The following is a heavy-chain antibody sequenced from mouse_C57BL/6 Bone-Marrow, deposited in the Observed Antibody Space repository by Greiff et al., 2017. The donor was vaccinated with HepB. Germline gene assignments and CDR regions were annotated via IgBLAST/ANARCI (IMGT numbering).Heavy chain of an antibody. V-gene: IGHV5-2*01. CDR3: ARPKSYYYYAMDY. CDR2: INSDGGST. J-gene: IGHJ4*01. D-gene: IGHD1-1*01. CDR1: EYEFPSHD. Sequence: EVKLMESGGGLVQPGESLKLSCESNEYEFPSHDMSWVRKTPEKRLELVAAINSDGGSTYYPDTMERRFIISRDNTKKTLYLQMGSRRAEDTALYYCARPKSYYYYAMDYWGQGTSVTVSS.